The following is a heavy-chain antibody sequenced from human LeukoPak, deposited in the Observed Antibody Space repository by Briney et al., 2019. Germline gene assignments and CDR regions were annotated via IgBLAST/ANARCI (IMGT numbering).Heavy chain of an antibody. V-gene: IGHV4-34*01. CDR2: INHGGST. CDR3: ARESPGGGRAAGWVDY. CDR1: GGSFSGYY. D-gene: IGHD6-13*01. Sequence: SETLSLTCAVYGGSFSGYYWSWIRQPPGKGLEWIGEINHGGSTNYNPSLKSRVTISVDTSKNQFSLRLSSVTAADTAVCYCARESPGGGRAAGWVDYWGQGTLVTVSS. J-gene: IGHJ4*02.